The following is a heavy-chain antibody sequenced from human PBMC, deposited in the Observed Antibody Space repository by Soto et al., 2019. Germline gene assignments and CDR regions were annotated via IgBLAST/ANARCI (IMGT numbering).Heavy chain of an antibody. J-gene: IGHJ5*02. CDR1: GGSIISASYS. CDR3: AREDAARIERWFDA. V-gene: IGHV4-31*11. D-gene: IGHD6-6*01. Sequence: QVQLQESGPRLVKPSQTLSLSCAVSGGSIISASYSWNWIRQSPGRGLEWIGHIYSSGSTYYNPSRKSRVSISVDTSNNQFALKLPSVTAADTAVYFCAREDAARIERWFDAWGQGILVTVSS. CDR2: IYSSGST.